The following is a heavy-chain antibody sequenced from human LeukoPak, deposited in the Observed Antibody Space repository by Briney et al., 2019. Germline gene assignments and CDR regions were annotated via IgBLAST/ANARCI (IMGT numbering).Heavy chain of an antibody. D-gene: IGHD2-15*01. V-gene: IGHV4-30-4*07. Sequence: TLSLTCAVSGGSISSGGYSWSWIRQPPGKGLEWIGYIYYSGSTYYNPSLKSRVTISVDTSRNQFSLRLSSVTAADTAVYYCARDHCSGGSCYPGWFDPWGQGTLVTVSS. CDR1: GGSISSGGYS. CDR2: IYYSGST. J-gene: IGHJ5*02. CDR3: ARDHCSGGSCYPGWFDP.